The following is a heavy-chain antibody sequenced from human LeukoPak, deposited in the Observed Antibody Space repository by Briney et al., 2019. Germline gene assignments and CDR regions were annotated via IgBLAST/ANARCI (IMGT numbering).Heavy chain of an antibody. CDR2: ISSSSSTI. V-gene: IGHV3-48*01. CDR3: ASVIAVAEYDY. D-gene: IGHD6-19*01. J-gene: IGHJ4*02. Sequence: PGGSLRLSCAASGFTFSSYSMNWVRQAPGKGLEWVSYISSSSSTIYYADSVKGRSTISRDNAKNSLYLQMNSLRAEDTAVYYCASVIAVAEYDYWGQGTLVTVSS. CDR1: GFTFSSYS.